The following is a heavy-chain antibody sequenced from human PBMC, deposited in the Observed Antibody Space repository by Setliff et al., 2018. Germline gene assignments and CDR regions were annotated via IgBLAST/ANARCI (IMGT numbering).Heavy chain of an antibody. CDR3: ARDRTAYTYGLDV. CDR1: GGSIDSGDYY. D-gene: IGHD3-16*01. V-gene: IGHV4-61*08. Sequence: SETLSLTCTVSGGSIDSGDYYWNWIRQPPGKGLEWIGYIYFSGSTNYNPSLKSRVTMSVDTSKKQLSLKLSTVTAADTAVYYCARDRTAYTYGLDVWGQGATVTVSS. J-gene: IGHJ6*02. CDR2: IYFSGST.